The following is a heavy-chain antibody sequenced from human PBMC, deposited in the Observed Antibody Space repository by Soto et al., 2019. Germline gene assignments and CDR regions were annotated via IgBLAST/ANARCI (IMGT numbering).Heavy chain of an antibody. Sequence: GSLRLSCAASGFTFGTYAMHWVRQAPGKGLEWVAVIYYDGSNRYYGDAVKGRFTISRDNSKSTLYLQMSSLRAEDTAVYYCARALCTNGVCYYCFDHWGHGTLVTVPS. D-gene: IGHD2-8*01. J-gene: IGHJ4*01. V-gene: IGHV3-33*01. CDR2: IYYDGSNR. CDR3: ARALCTNGVCYYCFDH. CDR1: GFTFGTYA.